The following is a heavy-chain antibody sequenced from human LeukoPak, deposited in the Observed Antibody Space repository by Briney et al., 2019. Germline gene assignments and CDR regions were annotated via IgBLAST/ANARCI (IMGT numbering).Heavy chain of an antibody. J-gene: IGHJ4*02. V-gene: IGHV3-66*01. Sequence: GGSLRLSCAASGFTFSDYSMSWVRQAPGKGLEWVSVIYSGGSTYYADSVKGRFTISRDNSKNTLYLQMNSLRAEDTAVYYCARDIGYYDSTLWGQGTLVTVSS. D-gene: IGHD3-22*01. CDR3: ARDIGYYDSTL. CDR1: GFTFSDYS. CDR2: IYSGGST.